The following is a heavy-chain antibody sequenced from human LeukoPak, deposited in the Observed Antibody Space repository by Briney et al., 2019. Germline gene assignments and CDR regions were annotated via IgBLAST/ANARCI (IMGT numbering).Heavy chain of an antibody. CDR2: IYSHNT. D-gene: IGHD4/OR15-4a*01. J-gene: IGHJ4*02. V-gene: IGHV3-53*01. Sequence: GGSLRLSCTVSGSTVSSNSMSWVRQAPGKGVGWVSFIYSHNTHYSDSVKARFTISSDNSKNTLYLQMNSLRAEDTAVYYCARRAGAYSHPYDYWGQETLVTVSS. CDR1: GSTVSSNS. CDR3: ARRAGAYSHPYDY.